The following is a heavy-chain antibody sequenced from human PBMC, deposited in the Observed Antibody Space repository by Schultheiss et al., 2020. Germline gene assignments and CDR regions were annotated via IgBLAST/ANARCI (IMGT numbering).Heavy chain of an antibody. Sequence: GGSLRLSCAASGFTFSSYGMHWVRQAPGKGLEWVAVIWYDGSNKYYADSVKGRFTISRDNSKNTLYLQMNSLRAEDTAVYYCARDEAGNYFDYWGQGTLVTVSS. CDR1: GFTFSSYG. CDR3: ARDEAGNYFDY. J-gene: IGHJ4*02. CDR2: IWYDGSNK. V-gene: IGHV3-33*08.